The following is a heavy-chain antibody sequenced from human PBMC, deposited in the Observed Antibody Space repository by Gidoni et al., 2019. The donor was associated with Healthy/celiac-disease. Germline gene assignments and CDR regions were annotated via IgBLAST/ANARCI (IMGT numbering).Heavy chain of an antibody. Sequence: QVQLVESGGGVVQPGRSRRLSCAASGFTFSSYGMHWVRQAPGKGLEWVAVIWYDGSNKYYADSVKGRFTISRDNSKNTLYLQMNSLRAEDTAVYYCAREGLFNDAFDIWGQGTMVTVSS. J-gene: IGHJ3*02. CDR3: AREGLFNDAFDI. CDR2: IWYDGSNK. V-gene: IGHV3-33*01. CDR1: GFTFSSYG.